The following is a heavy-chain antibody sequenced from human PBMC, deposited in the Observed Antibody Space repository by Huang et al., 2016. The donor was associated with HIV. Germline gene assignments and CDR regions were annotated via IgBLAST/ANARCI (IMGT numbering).Heavy chain of an antibody. CDR1: GGSFSGYY. V-gene: IGHV4-34*02. Sequence: QVQLEQWGAGLLKASETLSLTCAVYGGSFSGYYWTWLRQAPGKGLEWVGEINHSGNTNYTPARKSRVNMSVDTSKSQFSLYLTSLSAADTGTYFCARRYNSRRDYWGRGTLVTVHS. D-gene: IGHD3-22*01. CDR3: ARRYNSRRDY. CDR2: INHSGNT. J-gene: IGHJ4*02.